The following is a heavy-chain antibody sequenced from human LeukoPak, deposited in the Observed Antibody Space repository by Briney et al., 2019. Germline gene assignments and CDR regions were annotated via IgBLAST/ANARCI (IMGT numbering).Heavy chain of an antibody. Sequence: ASVKVSCKASGYTFTSYYMHWVRRAPGQGLEWMGIINPSGGSTSYAQKFQGRVTMTRDMSTSTVYMELSSLRSEDTAVYYCARDYCSSTSCSENYYYMDVWGKGTTVTVSS. D-gene: IGHD2-2*01. V-gene: IGHV1-46*01. CDR1: GYTFTSYY. J-gene: IGHJ6*03. CDR2: INPSGGST. CDR3: ARDYCSSTSCSENYYYMDV.